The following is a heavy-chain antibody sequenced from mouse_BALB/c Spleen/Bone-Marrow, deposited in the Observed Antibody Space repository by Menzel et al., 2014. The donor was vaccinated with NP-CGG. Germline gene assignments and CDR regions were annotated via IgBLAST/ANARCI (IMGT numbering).Heavy chain of an antibody. Sequence: EVQLVESGGGLVQPGGSLKLSCAASGFDFRRYWMSWVRQVSGKGLEWLGEINPESSTINYTPSLKDKFIISRDNAKNTLYLQMSKVRSEDTALYYCARLGYYGYLDDWGQGTTLTVSS. CDR1: GFDFRRYW. CDR2: INPESSTI. CDR3: ARLGYYGYLDD. D-gene: IGHD2-3*01. V-gene: IGHV4-1*02. J-gene: IGHJ2*01.